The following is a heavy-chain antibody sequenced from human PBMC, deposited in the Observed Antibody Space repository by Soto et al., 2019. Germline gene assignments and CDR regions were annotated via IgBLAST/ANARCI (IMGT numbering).Heavy chain of an antibody. J-gene: IGHJ5*02. CDR1: VFTFIGST. D-gene: IGHD5-12*01. Sequence: VVSLTLSCSSSVFTFIGSTMHLFLQASGKGLEWVCLIRSKFNNYATSYASSVKGRFNISRYDSENTAYLQMNSLKTEDTAVYYCNTSGYDTFVNSWGKRNMVTVSS. CDR2: IRSKFNNYAT. V-gene: IGHV3-73*01. CDR3: NTSGYDTFVNS.